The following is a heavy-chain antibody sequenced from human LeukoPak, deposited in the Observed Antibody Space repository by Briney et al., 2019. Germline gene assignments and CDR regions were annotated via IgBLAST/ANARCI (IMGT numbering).Heavy chain of an antibody. CDR3: ARIDSSGWFRGGDY. CDR2: IYYSGST. Sequence: PGGSLRLSCAASGFTFSSYWMSWVRQAPGKGLEWIGSIYYSGSTYYNPSLKSRVTISVDTSKNQFSLKLSSVTAADTAVYYCARIDSSGWFRGGDYWGQGTLVTVSS. V-gene: IGHV4-39*07. J-gene: IGHJ4*02. CDR1: GFTFSSYW. D-gene: IGHD6-19*01.